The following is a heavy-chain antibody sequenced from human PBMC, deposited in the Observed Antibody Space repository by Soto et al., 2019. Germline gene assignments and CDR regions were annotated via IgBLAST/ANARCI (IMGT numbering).Heavy chain of an antibody. V-gene: IGHV3-7*03. CDR2: IKKDGSAT. D-gene: IGHD3-3*01. CDR3: ASRPPDDRYYGVFDY. J-gene: IGHJ4*02. CDR1: GLTFTDHW. Sequence: PGGSLRLSCEVSGLTFTDHWMTWVRQVPGKGLEWVANIKKDGSATDYVDSVKGRLTISRDNAKNSLFLQMTNLRAEDTAVYYCASRPPDDRYYGVFDYWGQGTLVTVSS.